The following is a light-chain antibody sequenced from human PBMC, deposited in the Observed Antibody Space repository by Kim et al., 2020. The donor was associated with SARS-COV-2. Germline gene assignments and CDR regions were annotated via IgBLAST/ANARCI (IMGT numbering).Light chain of an antibody. V-gene: IGKV1-5*03. J-gene: IGKJ1*01. CDR1: QSISSW. CDR3: QQYNSYSWS. Sequence: ASVGDRVTITCRASQSISSWLAWYQQKPGKAPKLLIYKASSLESGVPSRFSGSGSGTEFTLTISSLQPDDFATYYCQQYNSYSWSFGQGTKVEIK. CDR2: KAS.